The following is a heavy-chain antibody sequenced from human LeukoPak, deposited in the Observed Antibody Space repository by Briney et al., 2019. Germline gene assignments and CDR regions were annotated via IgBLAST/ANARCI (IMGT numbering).Heavy chain of an antibody. CDR3: VRYSSSFNWFDP. CDR1: GFSLSTSGVG. Sequence: SGPTLVNPTQTLTLTCTFSGFSLSTSGVGVGWIRQPPGKSLEWLALIYWDDDKRYSPSLKSRLTITKDTSKNQVVLTMTNMDPVDTATYYCVRYSSSFNWFDPWGQGTLVTVSS. J-gene: IGHJ5*02. CDR2: IYWDDDK. D-gene: IGHD6-6*01. V-gene: IGHV2-5*02.